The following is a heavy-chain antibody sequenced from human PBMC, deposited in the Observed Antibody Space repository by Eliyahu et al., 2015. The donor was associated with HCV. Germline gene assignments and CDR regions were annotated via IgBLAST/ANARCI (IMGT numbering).Heavy chain of an antibody. V-gene: IGHV4-34*02. CDR2: INESGST. CDR1: SGSFSGYY. D-gene: IGHD3-10*01. Sequence: QVQLQQWGAGLVKPSETLSLXCAVSSGSFSGYYWSWIRQPPGKGLEWIGEINESGSTRYNPSLKGRVTMSVDTSKKQFSLNLISVTAADTAVYYCARWRRDASGSLFFYDTGDYYYLDSWGQGTQVTVSS. J-gene: IGHJ5*01. CDR3: ARWRRDASGSLFFYDTGDYYYLDS.